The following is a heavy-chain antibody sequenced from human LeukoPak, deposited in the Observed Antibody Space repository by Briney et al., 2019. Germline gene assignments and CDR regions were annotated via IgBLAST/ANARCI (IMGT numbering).Heavy chain of an antibody. CDR1: GGSISSSSYY. V-gene: IGHV4-39*07. CDR2: IYYSGST. CDR3: ARDDLMIAAAGTYGY. D-gene: IGHD6-13*01. Sequence: SETLSLTCTVSGGSISSSSYYWGWIRQPPGKGLEWIGSIYYSGSTYYNPSLKSRVTISVDTSKNQFSLKLSSVTAADTAVYYCARDDLMIAAAGTYGYWGQGTLVTVSS. J-gene: IGHJ4*02.